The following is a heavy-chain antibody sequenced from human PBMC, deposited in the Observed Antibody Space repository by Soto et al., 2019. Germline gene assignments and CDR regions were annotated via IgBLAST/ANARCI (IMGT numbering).Heavy chain of an antibody. CDR3: AQVGYSSSWYWFDP. CDR1: GYTFTSYG. Sequence: ASVKVSCKASGYTFTSYGISWARQAPGQGLEWMGWISAYNGNTNYAQKLQGRVTMTTDTSTSTAYMELRSLRSDDTAVYYCAQVGYSSSWYWFDPWGQGTLVTVSS. D-gene: IGHD6-13*01. J-gene: IGHJ5*02. CDR2: ISAYNGNT. V-gene: IGHV1-18*01.